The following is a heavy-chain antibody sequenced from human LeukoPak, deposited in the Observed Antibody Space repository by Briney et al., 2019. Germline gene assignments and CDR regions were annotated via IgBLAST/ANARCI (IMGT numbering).Heavy chain of an antibody. CDR2: VKSKTNGGTI. J-gene: IGHJ4*02. CDR1: GFTFSNAW. D-gene: IGHD4-17*01. Sequence: GGSLRLSCAAYGFTFSNAWMSWVRQPPGKGLEWVGRVKSKTNGGTIDYAAPVKSRFTISRDDSKNTLYLQMNSLKTEDTALYYCTKFDYAAFEYWGQGALVTVSS. V-gene: IGHV3-15*01. CDR3: TKFDYAAFEY.